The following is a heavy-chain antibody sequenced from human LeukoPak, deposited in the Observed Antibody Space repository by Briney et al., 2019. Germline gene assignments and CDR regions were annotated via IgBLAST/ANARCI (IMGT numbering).Heavy chain of an antibody. J-gene: IGHJ4*02. CDR3: TRAPLHYYGPVDY. Sequence: SETLSLTCTVSGGSISSYYWSWIRQPPGKGLEWIGCIYYSGYTNYKSSLKSRVTISVDTSKNQFSLKLSSVTAEDTAIYYCTRAPLHYYGPVDYWGQGTQVTVSS. V-gene: IGHV4-59*01. CDR2: IYYSGYT. CDR1: GGSISSYY. D-gene: IGHD3-10*01.